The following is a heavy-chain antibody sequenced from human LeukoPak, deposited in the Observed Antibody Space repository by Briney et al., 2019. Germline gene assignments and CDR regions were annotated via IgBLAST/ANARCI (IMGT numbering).Heavy chain of an antibody. V-gene: IGHV3-7*01. J-gene: IGHJ3*02. Sequence: PGGSLRLSCAASGFTFSSYWMSWVRQAPGKGLEWVANIKQDGSEKYYVDSVKGRFTISRDNAKNSLYLQMNSLRAENTAVYYCARFLVRGLWYSSSWLGDAFDIWGQGTMVTVSS. CDR3: ARFLVRGLWYSSSWLGDAFDI. D-gene: IGHD6-13*01. CDR2: IKQDGSEK. CDR1: GFTFSSYW.